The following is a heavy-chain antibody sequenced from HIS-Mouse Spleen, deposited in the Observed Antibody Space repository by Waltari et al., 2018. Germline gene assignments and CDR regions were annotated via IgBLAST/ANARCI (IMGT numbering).Heavy chain of an antibody. CDR1: DCSIRSSRYY. J-gene: IGHJ2*01. CDR2: IHYSGST. Sequence: QLQLQESGPGLVKPPATLSRTCTVSDCSIRSSRYYLGWIRQPPGKGLAWIGSIHYSGSTYYNPSLKSRVTISVDTSKNQFSLKLSSVTAADTAVYYCAREIPYSSSWYDWYFDLWGRGTLVTVSS. D-gene: IGHD6-13*01. CDR3: AREIPYSSSWYDWYFDL. V-gene: IGHV4-39*07.